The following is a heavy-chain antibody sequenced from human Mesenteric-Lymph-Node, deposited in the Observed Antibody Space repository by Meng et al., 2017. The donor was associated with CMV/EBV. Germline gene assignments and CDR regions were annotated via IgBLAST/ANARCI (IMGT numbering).Heavy chain of an antibody. J-gene: IGHJ4*02. V-gene: IGHV3-48*03. D-gene: IGHD5-18*01. CDR3: ARVARGYNYASIYFDY. Sequence: GESLKISCAVSGFNLNRYEMNWVRQAPGKGLEWVAYTSYSGSPTKYADSVRGRFTISRDNAKNSLYLKMNSLRAEDTAIYYCARVARGYNYASIYFDYWGQGTLVTVSS. CDR2: TSYSGSPT. CDR1: GFNLNRYE.